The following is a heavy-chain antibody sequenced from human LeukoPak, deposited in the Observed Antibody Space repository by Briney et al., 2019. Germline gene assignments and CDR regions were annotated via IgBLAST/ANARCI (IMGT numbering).Heavy chain of an antibody. Sequence: SETLSLTCTVSGGSISSYYWSWIRQPPGKGLEWIGYIYYSGSTYYNPSLRSRVTISVDTSKNHFSLTLSSVTAADTAVYYCARSDGYGLVDIWGQGTMVTVSS. CDR3: ARSDGYGLVDI. J-gene: IGHJ3*02. D-gene: IGHD3-10*01. CDR1: GGSISSYY. V-gene: IGHV4-59*12. CDR2: IYYSGST.